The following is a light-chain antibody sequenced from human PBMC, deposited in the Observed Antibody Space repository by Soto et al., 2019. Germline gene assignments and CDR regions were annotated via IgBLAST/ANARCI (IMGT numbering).Light chain of an antibody. CDR3: SSYAGSNNLV. CDR1: SSDVGAYNY. V-gene: IGLV2-8*01. Sequence: QSALTQPPSASGSPGQSVTISCTGTSSDVGAYNYVSWYQQHPGNAPKLMIYEVSKRPSGVPDRFSGSKSGNTASLTVSGLQAEDEADYYCSSYAGSNNLVFGGGTKLTDL. J-gene: IGLJ2*01. CDR2: EVS.